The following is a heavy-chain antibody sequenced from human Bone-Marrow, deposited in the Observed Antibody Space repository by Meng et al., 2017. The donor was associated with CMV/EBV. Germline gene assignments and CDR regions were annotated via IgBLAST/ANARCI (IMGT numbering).Heavy chain of an antibody. J-gene: IGHJ4*02. CDR2: INPNSGGT. D-gene: IGHD3-22*01. CDR1: YTLTGYY. V-gene: IGHV1-2*02. Sequence: YTLTGYYRHWVRQAPVQGLEWMGWINPNSGGTNYAQKFQGRVTMTRDTSISTAYMELSRLRSDDTAVYYCARDPQSYLTTPDYYFDYWGQGTLVTVSS. CDR3: ARDPQSYLTTPDYYFDY.